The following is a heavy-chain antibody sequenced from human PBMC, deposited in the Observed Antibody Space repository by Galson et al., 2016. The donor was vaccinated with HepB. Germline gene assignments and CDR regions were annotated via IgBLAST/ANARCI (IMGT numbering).Heavy chain of an antibody. Sequence: SETLSLTCTVSGGSIRIYYWTWIRQPPGKGLEWIGHISYSGSTNYNPSLKSRLTISVYTTKNQFSLKLNSVTAADTAVYYCARDTRGWSLSGVQGVLWGLDVWGQGTTVTVSS. CDR1: GGSIRIYY. CDR2: ISYSGST. J-gene: IGHJ6*02. CDR3: ARDTRGWSLSGVQGVLWGLDV. V-gene: IGHV4-59*01. D-gene: IGHD6-19*01.